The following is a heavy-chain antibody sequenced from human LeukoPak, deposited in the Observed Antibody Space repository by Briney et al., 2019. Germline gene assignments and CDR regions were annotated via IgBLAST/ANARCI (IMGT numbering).Heavy chain of an antibody. CDR3: ARLTGGGSYWGYFDY. V-gene: IGHV4-4*09. D-gene: IGHD1-26*01. J-gene: IGHJ4*02. CDR2: ISASGNT. CDR1: GASIPSSYY. Sequence: PSETLSLTCTVSGASIPSSYYWSWIRQPPGKGLECIGYISASGNTNYNPSLKSRVTISVDTSKSQFSLNLSSVTAADTVIYYCARLTGGGSYWGYFDYWGQGNLVTVSS.